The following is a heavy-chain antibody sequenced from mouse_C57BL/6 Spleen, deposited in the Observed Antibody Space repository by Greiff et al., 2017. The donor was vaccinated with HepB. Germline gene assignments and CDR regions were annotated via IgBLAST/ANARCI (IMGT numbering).Heavy chain of an antibody. CDR1: GYTFTAYE. Sequence: VKLRGSGAELLRPGASVTRSCKPSGYTFTAYEMHGVRQTPVHGLEWIGAIDPETGGTAYNQKFKGKAILTADKSSSTAYMELRSLTSEDSAVYYCTSHYYGSSYVGYWGQGTTLTVSS. D-gene: IGHD1-1*01. V-gene: IGHV1-15*01. CDR2: IDPETGGT. J-gene: IGHJ2*01. CDR3: TSHYYGSSYVGY.